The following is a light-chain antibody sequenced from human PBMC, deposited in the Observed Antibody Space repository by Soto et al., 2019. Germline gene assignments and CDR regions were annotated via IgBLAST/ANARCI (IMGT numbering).Light chain of an antibody. CDR1: QRVSSSY. Sequence: EIVLTQSPGTLSLSPGERVTLSCRASQRVSSSYLAWYQQKPGRAPRLLIYGASSRATGIPDRFTGSGYGTDFTLTISRLEPEDFAVYYCQQYGGSPPYSFGQGTKLEIK. V-gene: IGKV3-20*01. CDR2: GAS. CDR3: QQYGGSPPYS. J-gene: IGKJ2*03.